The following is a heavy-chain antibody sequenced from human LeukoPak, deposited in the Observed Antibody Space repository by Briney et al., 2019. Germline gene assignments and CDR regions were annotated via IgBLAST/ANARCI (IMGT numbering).Heavy chain of an antibody. CDR1: GGTFSSYA. V-gene: IGHV1-69*01. CDR3: ARDNYDYVWGSYRTRYFDY. J-gene: IGHJ4*02. Sequence: SVKVSCKASGGTFSSYAISWVRQAPGQGLEWMGGIIPIFGTANYAQKFQGRVTITADESTSTAYMELSSLRSEDTAVYYCARDNYDYVWGSYRTRYFDYWGQGTLVTVSS. CDR2: IIPIFGTA. D-gene: IGHD3-16*02.